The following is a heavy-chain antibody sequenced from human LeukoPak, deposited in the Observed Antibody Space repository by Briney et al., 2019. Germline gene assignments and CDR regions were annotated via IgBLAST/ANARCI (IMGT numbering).Heavy chain of an antibody. CDR2: INHSGST. V-gene: IGHV4-34*01. Sequence: SETLSLTCAVYGGSFSGYYWSWIRQPPGKGLEWIGEINHSGSTNYNPSLKSRVTISVDTSKNQFSQKLSSVTAADTAVYYCARGSGWSYYYYGMDVWGQGTTVTVSS. D-gene: IGHD6-13*01. CDR1: GGSFSGYY. J-gene: IGHJ6*02. CDR3: ARGSGWSYYYYGMDV.